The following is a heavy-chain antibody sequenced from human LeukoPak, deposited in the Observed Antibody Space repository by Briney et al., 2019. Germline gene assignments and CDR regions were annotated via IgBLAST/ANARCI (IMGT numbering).Heavy chain of an antibody. V-gene: IGHV3-9*01. CDR1: GFTFDDYA. CDR3: AKDVYSYGRFFDY. D-gene: IGHD5-18*01. CDR2: ISWNSGSI. J-gene: IGHJ4*02. Sequence: GGSLRLSCAASGFTFDDYAMHWVRQAPGKGLEWVSGISWNSGSIGYADSVKGRFTISRDNAKNSLYLQMNSLRAEGTALYYCAKDVYSYGRFFDYWGQGTLVTVSS.